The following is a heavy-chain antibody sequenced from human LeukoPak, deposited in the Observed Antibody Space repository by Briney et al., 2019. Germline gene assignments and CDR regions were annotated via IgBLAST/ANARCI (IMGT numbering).Heavy chain of an antibody. CDR1: GYTFTSYG. Sequence: ASVKVSCKASGYTFTSYGISWVRQAPGQGLEWMRWISAYNGNTNYAQKLQGRVTMTTDTSTSTAYMELRSLRSDDTAVYYCARACSSTSCPLFDYWGQGTLVTVSS. D-gene: IGHD2-2*01. V-gene: IGHV1-18*01. CDR3: ARACSSTSCPLFDY. J-gene: IGHJ4*02. CDR2: ISAYNGNT.